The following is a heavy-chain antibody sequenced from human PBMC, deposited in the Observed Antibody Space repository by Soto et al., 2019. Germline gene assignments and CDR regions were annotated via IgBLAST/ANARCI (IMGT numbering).Heavy chain of an antibody. V-gene: IGHV2-70*01. CDR1: GFSLSTSGMC. CDR3: ARSLTYYDFWSGYLKEHYFDY. Sequence: PTLVNPTQTLTLTCTFSGFSLSTSGMCVSWIRQPPGKALECLALIHWDDDKYYSTSLKTRLTISKDTSKNQVVLTMTNMDPVDTATYYCARSLTYYDFWSGYLKEHYFDYWGQGTLVTVSS. D-gene: IGHD3-3*01. J-gene: IGHJ4*02. CDR2: IHWDDDK.